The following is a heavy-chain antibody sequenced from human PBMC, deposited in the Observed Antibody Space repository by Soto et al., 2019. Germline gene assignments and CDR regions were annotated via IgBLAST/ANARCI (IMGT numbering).Heavy chain of an antibody. CDR1: GFTFSSYG. Sequence: PGGSLRLSCAASGFTFSSYGMHWVRQAPGKGLEWVAVISYDGSNKYYADSVKGRFTISRDNSKNTLYLQMNSLRAEDTAVYYCAKDRYYYDSSGTDFDSWGQGTLVTVSS. V-gene: IGHV3-30*18. CDR2: ISYDGSNK. J-gene: IGHJ4*02. D-gene: IGHD3-22*01. CDR3: AKDRYYYDSSGTDFDS.